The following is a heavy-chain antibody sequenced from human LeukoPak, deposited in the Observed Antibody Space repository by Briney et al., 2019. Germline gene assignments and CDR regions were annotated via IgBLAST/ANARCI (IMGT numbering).Heavy chain of an antibody. D-gene: IGHD2-2*01. Sequence: PSETLSLTCTVSGGSISSGDYYWSWIRQPPGKGLEWIGYIYYSGSTYYNPSLKSRVTISVDTSKNQFSLKLSSVTAADTAVYYCARGQVPAAYDYWGQGTLVTVSS. CDR2: IYYSGST. CDR3: ARGQVPAAYDY. J-gene: IGHJ4*02. CDR1: GGSISSGDYY. V-gene: IGHV4-30-4*01.